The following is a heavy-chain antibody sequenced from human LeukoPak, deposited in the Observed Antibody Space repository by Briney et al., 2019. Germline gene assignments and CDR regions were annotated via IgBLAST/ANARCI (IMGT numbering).Heavy chain of an antibody. Sequence: PGWSLRLSRAASGFTFSSYAMHWVRQAPGKGLEWVAVISYDGSNKYYADSVKGRFTISRDNSKNTLYLQMNSLRAEDTAVYYCARGRVAGSYFDYWGQGTLVTVSS. D-gene: IGHD6-19*01. CDR3: ARGRVAGSYFDY. CDR1: GFTFSSYA. CDR2: ISYDGSNK. V-gene: IGHV3-30*04. J-gene: IGHJ4*02.